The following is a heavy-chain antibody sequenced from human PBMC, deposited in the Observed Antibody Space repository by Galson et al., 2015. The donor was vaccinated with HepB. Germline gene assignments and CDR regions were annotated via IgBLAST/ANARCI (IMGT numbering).Heavy chain of an antibody. J-gene: IGHJ3*02. V-gene: IGHV1-18*01. CDR2: ISPYNGNT. Sequence: SVKVSCKASGYTFTSSGISWVRQAPGQGLEWMGWISPYNGNTNYAQKFQGRVTMTTDTSTSTAYMEVRSLRFDDTAVYYCARETILLDAFDIWGQGTMVTVSS. CDR3: ARETILLDAFDI. CDR1: GYTFTSSG.